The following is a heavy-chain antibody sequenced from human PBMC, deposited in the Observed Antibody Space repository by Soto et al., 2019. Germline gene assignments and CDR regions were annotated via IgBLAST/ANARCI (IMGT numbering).Heavy chain of an antibody. D-gene: IGHD6-13*01. V-gene: IGHV1-69*13. CDR3: ARDTRGQQLVLDYYSGMDV. J-gene: IGHJ6*02. CDR1: GGTFSSYA. CDR2: IIPIFGTA. Sequence: SVKVSCKASGGTFSSYAISWVRQAPGQGLEWMGGIIPIFGTANYAQKFQGRVTITADESTSTAYMELSSLRSEDTAVYYCARDTRGQQLVLDYYSGMDVWGQGTTVTVSS.